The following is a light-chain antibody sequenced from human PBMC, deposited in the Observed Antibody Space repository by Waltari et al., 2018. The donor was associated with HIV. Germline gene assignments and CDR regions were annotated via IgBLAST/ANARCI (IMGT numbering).Light chain of an antibody. V-gene: IGLV3-10*01. Sequence: SYELTQPPSVSVSPGQTARITCSGDALPRKYAFWYQQKSGQAPVLVIYKDNRRPSGIPERFSGSSSGTMATLTISGAQVEDEGDYYCYSTDDSGNPLAVFGGGTQLTVL. J-gene: IGLJ7*01. CDR3: YSTDDSGNPLAV. CDR1: ALPRKY. CDR2: KDN.